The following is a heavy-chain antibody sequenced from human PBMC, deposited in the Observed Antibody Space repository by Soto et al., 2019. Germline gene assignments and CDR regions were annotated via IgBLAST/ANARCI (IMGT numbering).Heavy chain of an antibody. CDR1: GFTFNSYG. Sequence: QVQLVESGGGVVQPGRSLRLSCAASGFTFNSYGMHWVRQAPGKGLEWVAVISYDGSNKYYADSVKGRSTISRDNSKNMLYLEMNSLRTEDTALYYCAKDGSSRKGLPHYWGQGTLVTVSS. CDR2: ISYDGSNK. D-gene: IGHD2-15*01. CDR3: AKDGSSRKGLPHY. V-gene: IGHV3-30*18. J-gene: IGHJ4*02.